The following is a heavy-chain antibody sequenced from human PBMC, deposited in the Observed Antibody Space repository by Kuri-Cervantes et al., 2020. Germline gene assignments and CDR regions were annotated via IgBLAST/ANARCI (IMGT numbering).Heavy chain of an antibody. Sequence: GESLKISCTASGFTFGDYAMSWFRQAPGKGLEWVSYISSSCSTIYYADSVKGRFTISRDNAKNSLYLQMNSLRAEDTAVYYCARDGTPTAVYYYYGMDVWGQGTTVTVSS. J-gene: IGHJ6*02. CDR3: ARDGTPTAVYYYYGMDV. CDR2: ISSSCSTI. V-gene: IGHV3-11*01. CDR1: GFTFGDYA. D-gene: IGHD1-7*01.